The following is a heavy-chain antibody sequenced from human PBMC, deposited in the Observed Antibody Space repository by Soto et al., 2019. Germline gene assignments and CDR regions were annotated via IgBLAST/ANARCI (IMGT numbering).Heavy chain of an antibody. Sequence: EVQLLESGGGLVQPGGSLRLSCAASGFTFSSYAMNWVRQAPGKGLEWVSAISGSGGSTYYADSVKGRFTISRDNSKNAMYLQMNSLRAEDTAVYYCAKEVYCSSTSCYYYMDVWGKGTPVTVSS. CDR2: ISGSGGST. CDR1: GFTFSSYA. V-gene: IGHV3-23*01. D-gene: IGHD2-2*01. CDR3: AKEVYCSSTSCYYYMDV. J-gene: IGHJ6*03.